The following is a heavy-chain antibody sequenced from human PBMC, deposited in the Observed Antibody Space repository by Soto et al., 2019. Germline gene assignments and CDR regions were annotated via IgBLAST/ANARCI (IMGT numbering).Heavy chain of an antibody. CDR3: ARGAAAVWFDP. D-gene: IGHD6-13*01. CDR1: GYAFSTYG. CDR2: ISGYTGNR. J-gene: IGHJ5*02. Sequence: QVQLVQSGAEVKKPGASVKVSCKASGYAFSTYGISWVRQAPGQGLEWRGWISGYTGNRNYAQKFQDRGSMPTDTSTSTAYMELRSLRSDDTAVYFCARGAAAVWFDPWGQGTLVTVSS. V-gene: IGHV1-18*01.